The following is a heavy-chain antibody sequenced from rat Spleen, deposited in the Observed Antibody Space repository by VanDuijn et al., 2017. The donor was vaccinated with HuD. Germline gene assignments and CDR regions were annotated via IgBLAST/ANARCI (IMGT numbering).Heavy chain of an antibody. D-gene: IGHD1-7*01. V-gene: IGHV5-7*01. CDR1: GFTFSDYN. CDR3: ARPSYGYPFAY. Sequence: EVQLVESGGGLVQPGRSLKLSCAASGFTFSDYNMAWVRQAPKKGLEWVVTITYDGSGTYYRDSVKGRFTISRDNAKTTLYLQMDSLRSEDTATYYCARPSYGYPFAYWGQGTLVTVSS. J-gene: IGHJ3*01. CDR2: ITYDGSGT.